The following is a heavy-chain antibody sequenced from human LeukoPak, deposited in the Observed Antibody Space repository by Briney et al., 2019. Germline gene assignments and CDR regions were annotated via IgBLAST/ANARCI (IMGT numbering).Heavy chain of an antibody. J-gene: IGHJ4*02. CDR1: GGSISSSSYY. V-gene: IGHV4-39*01. CDR2: IYYSGST. Sequence: SETLSLTCTVSGGSISSSSYYWGWIRQLPGKGLEWIGSIYYSGSTYYNPSLKSRVTISVDTSKNQFSLKLSSVTAADTAVYYCARHAHYDYVWGSYRYEYFDYWGQGTLVTVSS. CDR3: ARHAHYDYVWGSYRYEYFDY. D-gene: IGHD3-16*02.